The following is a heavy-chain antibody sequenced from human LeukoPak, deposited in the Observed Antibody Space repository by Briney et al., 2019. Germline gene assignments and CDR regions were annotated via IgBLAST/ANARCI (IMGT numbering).Heavy chain of an antibody. V-gene: IGHV3-30*04. J-gene: IGHJ4*02. D-gene: IGHD3-22*01. CDR3: ATRIQYYYDSSGYYFPPPY. CDR1: GFTFSSYA. Sequence: GGSLRLSCAASGFTFSSYAMHWVRQAPGKGLEWVAVISYDGRNKYYADSVKGRFTISRDNSKNTLYLQMNSPRPEDTAVYYCATRIQYYYDSSGYYFPPPYWGQGTLVTVSS. CDR2: ISYDGRNK.